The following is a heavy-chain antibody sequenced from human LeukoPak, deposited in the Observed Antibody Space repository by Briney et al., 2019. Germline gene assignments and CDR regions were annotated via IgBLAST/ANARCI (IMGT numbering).Heavy chain of an antibody. CDR2: ISTTGSTV. J-gene: IGHJ6*02. D-gene: IGHD3-22*01. CDR3: AKDFPHYYESSHGMDA. CDR1: GFSFGRYE. Sequence: PGGSLRLSCAASGFSFGRYEMNWVRQAPGKGLEWVSYISTTGSTVYYADSVEGRFTMSRDNAKNLLYPQMNSLRAEDAAVYYCAKDFPHYYESSHGMDAWGQGTTVTVSS. V-gene: IGHV3-48*03.